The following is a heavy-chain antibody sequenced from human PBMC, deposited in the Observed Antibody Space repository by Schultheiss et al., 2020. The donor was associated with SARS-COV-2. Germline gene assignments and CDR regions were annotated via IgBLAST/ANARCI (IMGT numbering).Heavy chain of an antibody. CDR1: GFTFSSYA. CDR3: ARDDGGDDYYYGMDV. Sequence: GESLKISCAASGFTFSSYAMHWVRQAPGKGPEWVAVIWYDGSNKYYADSVKGRFTISRDNSKNTLYLQMNSLRAEDTAVYYCARDDGGDDYYYGMDVWGQGTAVTVSS. D-gene: IGHD3-16*01. V-gene: IGHV3-33*08. J-gene: IGHJ6*02. CDR2: IWYDGSNK.